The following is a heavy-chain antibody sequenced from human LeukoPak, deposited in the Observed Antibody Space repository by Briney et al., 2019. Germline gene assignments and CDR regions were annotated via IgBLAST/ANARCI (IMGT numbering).Heavy chain of an antibody. Sequence: SETLSLTCAVYGGSFSGYYGSWIRQPPGKGLEWIGEINHSGSTNYNPSLKSRVTISVDTSKNQFSLKLSSVTAADTAVYYCARSSSSWSHIDYWGQGTLVTVSS. CDR1: GGSFSGYY. CDR2: INHSGST. CDR3: ARSSSSWSHIDY. J-gene: IGHJ4*02. V-gene: IGHV4-34*01. D-gene: IGHD6-13*01.